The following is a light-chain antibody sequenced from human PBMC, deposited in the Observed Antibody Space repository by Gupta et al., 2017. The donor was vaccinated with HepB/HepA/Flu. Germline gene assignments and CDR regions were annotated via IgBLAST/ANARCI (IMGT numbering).Light chain of an antibody. CDR1: QGIRDD. J-gene: IGKJ5*01. CDR2: SAS. CDR3: LQHNGYPLT. Sequence: DIQMTPSPSSLSASVGDRVTITCRASQGIRDDLSWYQQKPGRAPKRLIYSASSLQNGVPSRFSGSGSGTEFTLTISSLQPEDSAIYYCLQHNGYPLTFGQGTRLEI. V-gene: IGKV1-17*01.